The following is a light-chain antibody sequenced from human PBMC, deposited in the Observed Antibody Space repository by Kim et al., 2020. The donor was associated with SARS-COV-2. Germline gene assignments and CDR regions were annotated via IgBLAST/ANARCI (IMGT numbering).Light chain of an antibody. J-gene: IGLJ2*01. CDR1: SLRSYS. V-gene: IGLV3-19*01. CDR3: NSRVSTANVL. Sequence: SSELTQDPAVSVALGQTVRITCPGDSLRSYSATWYQQKPGQAPIFVIYGKNNRPSGIPDRFSGSSSEATASLTITGPHSGAEADYYCNSRVSTANVLFG. CDR2: GKN.